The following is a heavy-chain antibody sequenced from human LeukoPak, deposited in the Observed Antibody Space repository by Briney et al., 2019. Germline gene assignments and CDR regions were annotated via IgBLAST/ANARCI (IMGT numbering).Heavy chain of an antibody. CDR2: ISGSAGNT. CDR1: GFTFSTYA. Sequence: GGSLRLSCAASGFTFSTYAMSWVRQAPGKGLEWVSGISGSAGNTYYADPVKGRFTISRDNSKNTLYLQMNSLRAEDTAVYYCAKGSFSTHFDYWGQGTLVTVSS. J-gene: IGHJ4*02. V-gene: IGHV3-23*01. D-gene: IGHD2/OR15-2a*01. CDR3: AKGSFSTHFDY.